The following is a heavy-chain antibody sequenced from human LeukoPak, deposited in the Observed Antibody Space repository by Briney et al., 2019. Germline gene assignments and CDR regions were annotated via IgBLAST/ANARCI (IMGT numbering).Heavy chain of an antibody. Sequence: ASVKVSCKASGYSFPTYLIYWVGQAPGQGLEWLGEINTSSGGAAYAPEFQGRVTMTRDTSTSTAYMELWSLRSEDTAVYFCARYPANGRRYSFDIWGQGTLVTVSS. CDR1: GYSFPTYL. D-gene: IGHD2-21*01. V-gene: IGHV1-46*01. J-gene: IGHJ3*02. CDR2: INTSSGGA. CDR3: ARYPANGRRYSFDI.